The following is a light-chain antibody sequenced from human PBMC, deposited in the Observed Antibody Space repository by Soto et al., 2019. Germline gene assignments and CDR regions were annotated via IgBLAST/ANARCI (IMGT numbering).Light chain of an antibody. J-gene: IGKJ4*01. CDR1: QSVLSSSNNKNY. CDR3: QQYYSAPLT. V-gene: IGKV4-1*01. Sequence: DIVMTQSPDSLAVSLGERATFNCKSSQSVLSSSNNKNYLAWFQQKPGQPPQLLVYWASTRESGVPDRFSGSRSGTDFTLTINSLQAEDVAVYYCQQYYSAPLTFGGGTKVEIK. CDR2: WAS.